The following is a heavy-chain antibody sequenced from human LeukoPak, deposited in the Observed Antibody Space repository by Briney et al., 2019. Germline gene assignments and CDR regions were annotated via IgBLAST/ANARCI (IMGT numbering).Heavy chain of an antibody. CDR2: ISWDSGDI. CDR1: GFTFDDYG. D-gene: IGHD6-13*01. V-gene: IGHV3-9*01. CDR3: ARELIAAASLDY. J-gene: IGHJ4*02. Sequence: PGGSLRLSCAASGFTFDDYGMHWVRQVPGKGLEWVAGISWDSGDIGYADSVKGRFTISRDNAKNSLYLQMNSLRAEDTAVYYCARELIAAASLDYWGQGTLVTVSS.